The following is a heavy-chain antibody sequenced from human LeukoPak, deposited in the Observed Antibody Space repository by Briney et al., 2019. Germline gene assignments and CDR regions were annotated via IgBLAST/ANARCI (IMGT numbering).Heavy chain of an antibody. Sequence: GGSLRLSCAASGFTFISYGMHWVRQAPGKGLEWVAFIRYDGRNKYYADSVKGRFTISRDNSKNTLYLQMNSLRAEDTAVYYCARDGITPWVGYMDVWGKGTTVTISS. CDR1: GFTFISYG. J-gene: IGHJ6*03. V-gene: IGHV3-30*02. D-gene: IGHD3-16*01. CDR2: IRYDGRNK. CDR3: ARDGITPWVGYMDV.